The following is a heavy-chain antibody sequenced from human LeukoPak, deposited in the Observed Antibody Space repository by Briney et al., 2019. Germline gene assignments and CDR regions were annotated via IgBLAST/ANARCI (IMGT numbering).Heavy chain of an antibody. Sequence: KPSETLSLTCTVSGGSISGYYWSWIRQPPGKGLEWIGYIYNSGSTTYNSSLKSRVTISVDTSNNQFSLRLRSVTAADTAMYYCARDGLQGSILWGQGTPVTVST. CDR3: ARDGLQGSIL. CDR2: IYNSGST. CDR1: GGSISGYY. J-gene: IGHJ4*02. D-gene: IGHD4-11*01. V-gene: IGHV4-59*01.